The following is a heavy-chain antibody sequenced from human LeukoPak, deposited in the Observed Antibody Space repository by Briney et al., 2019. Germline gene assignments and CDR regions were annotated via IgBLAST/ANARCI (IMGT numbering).Heavy chain of an antibody. V-gene: IGHV1-24*01. CDR3: AADGGELLTY. Sequence: ASVKVSCKVSGYSLTELSIHWVRQAPGKGLEWMGGFYPEDGERKYAQKFQGRVTMTEDTSTDTAHMELSSLRSEDTAVYYCAADGGELLTYWGQGTSVTVSS. CDR1: GYSLTELS. D-gene: IGHD1-26*01. J-gene: IGHJ4*02. CDR2: FYPEDGER.